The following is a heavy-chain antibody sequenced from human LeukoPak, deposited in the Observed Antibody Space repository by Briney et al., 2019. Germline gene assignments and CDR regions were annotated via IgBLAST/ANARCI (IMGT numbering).Heavy chain of an antibody. D-gene: IGHD5-24*01. CDR2: IDWDDDK. V-gene: IGHV2-70*11. CDR1: GFSLSTSGMC. CDR3: ARIRRRDGYRDAFDI. J-gene: IGHJ3*02. Sequence: SGPTLVNPTQTLTLTCTFSGFSLSTSGMCVSWIRQPPGKALEWLARIDWDDDKYYSTSLKTRLTISKDTSKNQVVLTMTSMDPVDTATYYCARIRRRDGYRDAFDIWGQGTMVTVSS.